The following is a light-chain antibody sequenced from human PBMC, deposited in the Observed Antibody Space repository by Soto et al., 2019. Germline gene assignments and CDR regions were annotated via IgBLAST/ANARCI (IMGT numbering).Light chain of an antibody. Sequence: EVVLTQSPGTLSLSPGERATLACRASQRVSGDSLAWYQQKSGQAPRLLIYGASSRATGIPDRFSGSGSGTDFTLTISRLEPEDFAVYYCQQYGSSTWTFGQGTKVDVK. CDR3: QQYGSSTWT. J-gene: IGKJ1*01. CDR1: QRVSGDS. V-gene: IGKV3-20*01. CDR2: GAS.